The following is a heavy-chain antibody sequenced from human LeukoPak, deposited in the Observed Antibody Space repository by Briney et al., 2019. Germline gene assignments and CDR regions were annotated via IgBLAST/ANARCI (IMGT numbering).Heavy chain of an antibody. CDR3: ARDRTGNNWFDP. V-gene: IGHV4-39*07. J-gene: IGHJ5*01. CDR2: FYYSGST. D-gene: IGHD1-1*01. Sequence: SETLSLTCTVSGGSISSSFYYWGWIRQPPGKGLEWIGSFYYSGSTYYNPSLSNRVTISVDTSKNQFSLRLSSVTAADTAVYYCARDRTGNNWFDPWGQGTLVTVSS. CDR1: GGSISSSFYY.